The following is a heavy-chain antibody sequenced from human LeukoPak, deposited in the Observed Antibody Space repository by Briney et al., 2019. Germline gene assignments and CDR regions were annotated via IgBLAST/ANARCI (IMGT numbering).Heavy chain of an antibody. V-gene: IGHV3-74*01. Sequence: GGSLRLSCAASGFTFSSYWMHWVRQAPGKGLVWVSHVNSDGSSISYADSVKGRFTISRDNAKNTLYLQMNSLRAEDTAVYYCARAGGSVSSGYYQGAFDMWGQGTMVTVSS. CDR3: ARAGGSVSSGYYQGAFDM. CDR2: VNSDGSSI. D-gene: IGHD3-22*01. J-gene: IGHJ3*02. CDR1: GFTFSSYW.